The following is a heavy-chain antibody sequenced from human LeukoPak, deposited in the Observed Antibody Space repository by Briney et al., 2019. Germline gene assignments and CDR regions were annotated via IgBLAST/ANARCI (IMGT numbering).Heavy chain of an antibody. Sequence: GGSLRLSCAASGFTFSSYAMHWVRQAPGKGLEWVAVISYDGSNKYYADSVKGRFTISRDNSKNTLYLQMNSLRAEDTAVYYCARALVTTDNWFDPWGQGTLVTVSS. CDR1: GFTFSSYA. D-gene: IGHD3-3*01. J-gene: IGHJ5*02. CDR2: ISYDGSNK. CDR3: ARALVTTDNWFDP. V-gene: IGHV3-30-3*01.